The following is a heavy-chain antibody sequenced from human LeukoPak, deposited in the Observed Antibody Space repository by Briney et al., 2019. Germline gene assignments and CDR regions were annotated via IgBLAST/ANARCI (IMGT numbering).Heavy chain of an antibody. V-gene: IGHV1-46*01. J-gene: IGHJ4*02. D-gene: IGHD3-3*01. CDR3: ARSKTIFGVVMPGDPFSGSRD. CDR1: GYTYTSYY. CDR2: INPRGRST. Sequence: ASVKLCFKASGYTYTSYYMHWVRQAPGQGLGRKGIINPRGRSTIYAQKFQGRITMTRDACTRTVYMELSSLRSEDTAVYYCARSKTIFGVVMPGDPFSGSRDWGQGTLVSVFS.